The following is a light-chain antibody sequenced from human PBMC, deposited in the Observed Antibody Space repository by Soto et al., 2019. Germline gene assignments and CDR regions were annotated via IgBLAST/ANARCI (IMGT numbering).Light chain of an antibody. CDR3: CSYASGSIYV. CDR2: EVG. J-gene: IGLJ1*01. Sequence: QSALTQPASVSGSPGQSITISCTGTSSDVGAFNYVSWYLQYPGKAPKLMIYEVGNRPSGVSNRFSGPKSGNTASLTISGLQAEDEADYYCCSYASGSIYVFGTGTKLTVL. V-gene: IGLV2-14*01. CDR1: SSDVGAFNY.